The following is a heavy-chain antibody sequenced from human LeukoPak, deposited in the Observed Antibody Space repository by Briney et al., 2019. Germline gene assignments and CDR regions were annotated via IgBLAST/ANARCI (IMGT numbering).Heavy chain of an antibody. CDR3: ARVGSTCDH. V-gene: IGHV3-7*05. CDR2: IKKDGSET. J-gene: IGHJ4*02. Sequence: PGGSLRLSCAASGFSFSTYWMGWVRQTPGKGLEWVANIKKDGSETYYVDSVKGRFTISRDNAKSSLYLQMNSLRAEDTAVYYCARVGSTCDHWGQGTLVTVSS. D-gene: IGHD2-15*01. CDR1: GFSFSTYW.